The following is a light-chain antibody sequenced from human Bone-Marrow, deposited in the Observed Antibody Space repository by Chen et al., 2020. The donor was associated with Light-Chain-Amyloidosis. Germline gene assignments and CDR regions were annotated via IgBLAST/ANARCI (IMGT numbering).Light chain of an antibody. J-gene: IGLJ3*02. CDR3: PVWDRSSDRPV. CDR1: NIGSTS. CDR2: DDS. Sequence: SYVLTQQSSVSVAPGQTATIACGGNNIGSTSVHWYQRTPGQAPLLVVYDDSDRPSGIPERLYGSNSGSTATLTSSRVAAGDEADYYCPVWDRSSDRPVCGGGTKLTV. V-gene: IGLV3-21*02.